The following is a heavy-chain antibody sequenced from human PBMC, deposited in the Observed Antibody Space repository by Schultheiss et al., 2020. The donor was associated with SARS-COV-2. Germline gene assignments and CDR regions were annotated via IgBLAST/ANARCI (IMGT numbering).Heavy chain of an antibody. Sequence: GGSLRLSCAASGFTVSSNYMSWVRQAPGKGLEWVSVIYSGGSTYYADSVKGRFTISRDNSKNTLYLQMNSLRAEDTAVYYCASAVVVVAARGYYFDYWGQGTLVTVSS. D-gene: IGHD2-15*01. CDR1: GFTVSSNY. V-gene: IGHV3-66*01. CDR3: ASAVVVVAARGYYFDY. CDR2: IYSGGST. J-gene: IGHJ4*02.